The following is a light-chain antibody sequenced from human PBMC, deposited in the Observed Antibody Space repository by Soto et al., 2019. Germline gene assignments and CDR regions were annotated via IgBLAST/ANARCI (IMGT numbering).Light chain of an antibody. V-gene: IGKV2-28*01. Sequence: DIVMTQSPRSLPVTLGEPASISFRSVQILLHSNGYNYLDWYQQRPGQAPRLLIYRASTRATGVPARFSGSGSGTEFTLTISSLQSEDFAVYSCLQYHNLWAFGQGTKVDIK. CDR3: LQYHNLWA. J-gene: IGKJ1*01. CDR2: RAS. CDR1: QILLHSNGYNY.